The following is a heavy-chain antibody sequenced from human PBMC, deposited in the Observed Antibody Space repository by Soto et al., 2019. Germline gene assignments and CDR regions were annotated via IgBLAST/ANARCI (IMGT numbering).Heavy chain of an antibody. J-gene: IGHJ4*02. D-gene: IGHD2-2*01. Sequence: SETLALTCAVYGGSFGGNYWTWIRQPPGKGLEWIAEINHSGSSNYNPSLRSRVTISIDTAKNQFSLRLNSVTAADTAVYYCAMGSVPSLGVFGYWGEGTQVTVTS. V-gene: IGHV4-34*01. CDR2: INHSGSS. CDR3: AMGSVPSLGVFGY. CDR1: GGSFGGNY.